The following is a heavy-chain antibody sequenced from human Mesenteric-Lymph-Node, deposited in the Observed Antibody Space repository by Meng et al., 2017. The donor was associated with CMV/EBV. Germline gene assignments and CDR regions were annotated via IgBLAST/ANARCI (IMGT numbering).Heavy chain of an antibody. J-gene: IGHJ4*02. V-gene: IGHV4-39*01. CDR2: IYYSGST. CDR3: ARQSGAVAGGVAY. Sequence: SGGSISRSRYYWGWIRQPPGKGLEWIGSIYYSGSTYYNPSLKSRVTISVDTSKNQFSLKLSSVTAADTAVYYCARQSGAVAGGVAYWGQGTLVTVSS. CDR1: GGSISRSRYY. D-gene: IGHD6-19*01.